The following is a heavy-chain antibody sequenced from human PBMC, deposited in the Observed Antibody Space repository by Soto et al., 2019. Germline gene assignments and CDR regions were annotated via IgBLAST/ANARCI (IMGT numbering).Heavy chain of an antibody. Sequence: GPSVKVSCKASGYTFTSYYMHWVRQAPGQGLEWMGIISPSGGSTSYAQKFQGRVTMTRDTSTSTVYMELSSLRSEDTAVYYCARALTLHFDYWGQGTLVTVSS. J-gene: IGHJ4*02. V-gene: IGHV1-46*01. D-gene: IGHD3-16*02. CDR1: GYTFTSYY. CDR3: ARALTLHFDY. CDR2: ISPSGGST.